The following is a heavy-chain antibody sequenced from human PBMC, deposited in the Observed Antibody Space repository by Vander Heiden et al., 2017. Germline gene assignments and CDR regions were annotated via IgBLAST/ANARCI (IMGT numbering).Heavy chain of an antibody. Sequence: QVQRVQSGAEVKRPGASVKGFCKTSGYTFTNNDINWVRQATGQGLEWMGWVNTNSGNTGYAQKFQGRVTMTRDTSLNTVYMELTSLTSEDTAIYYCVRERREIQGVIDAFDIWGQGTMVTVSS. D-gene: IGHD3-10*01. CDR2: VNTNSGNT. CDR1: GYTFTNND. J-gene: IGHJ3*02. CDR3: VRERREIQGVIDAFDI. V-gene: IGHV1-8*01.